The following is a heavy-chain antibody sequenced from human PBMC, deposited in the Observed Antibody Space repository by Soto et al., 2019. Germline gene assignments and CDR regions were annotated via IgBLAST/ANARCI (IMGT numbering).Heavy chain of an antibody. J-gene: IGHJ3*01. CDR2: IFHGGNT. V-gene: IGHV4-38-2*01. CDR1: GFFISSGNY. CDR3: ARARWYDAFDV. D-gene: IGHD2-15*01. Sequence: SETLSLTCAVSGFFISSGNYWGWIRKPPGKGLEWIGSIFHGGNTYYNPSLKGRVTISVDMSKNQFSLKLNSVTAADTAVYYCARARWYDAFDVWGQGTVVTVSS.